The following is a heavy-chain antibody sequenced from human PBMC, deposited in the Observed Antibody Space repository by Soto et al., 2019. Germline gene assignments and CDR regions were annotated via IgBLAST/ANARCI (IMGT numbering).Heavy chain of an antibody. J-gene: IGHJ5*01. CDR3: AREGGVLRLSNWFDS. CDR1: GDSVASTSYY. D-gene: IGHD3-3*01. CDR2: SHYNGDT. V-gene: IGHV4-61*01. Sequence: PSETLSLTCTVSGDSVASTSYYWIWVRHPPGKGLEWIGYSHYNGDTMYNPSLKSRVTISVDTSKNQFSLKLSSVTAADTAVYYCAREGGVLRLSNWFDSWGQGIQVTVSS.